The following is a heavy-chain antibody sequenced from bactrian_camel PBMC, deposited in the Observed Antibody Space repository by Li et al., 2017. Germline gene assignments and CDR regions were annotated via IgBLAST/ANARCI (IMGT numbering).Heavy chain of an antibody. Sequence: QVQLVESGGGSVQVGGSPQLSCAASGYIFSGCNLAWYRQPPGKEREWVSSISSSGSTSNPENVKGRFTISRDNAKNLVYLQANGLNSEDTALYYCVSRDAGSFRYWGQGTQVTVS. CDR2: ISSSGST. V-gene: IGHV3S53*01. J-gene: IGHJ4*01. CDR1: GYIFSGCN. CDR3: VSRDAGSFRY. D-gene: IGHD4*01.